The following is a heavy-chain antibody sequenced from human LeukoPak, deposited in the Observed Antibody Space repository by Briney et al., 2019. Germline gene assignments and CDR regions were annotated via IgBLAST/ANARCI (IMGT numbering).Heavy chain of an antibody. CDR2: IKSDGSTT. V-gene: IGHV3-74*01. CDR3: ARGYIYGYDY. D-gene: IGHD5-18*01. CDR1: GFTFSSYG. J-gene: IGHJ4*02. Sequence: GGSLRLSCAASGFTFSSYGMHWVRQAPGKGLVWVSRIKSDGSTTNYADSVKGRFTISRDNAKNTLYLQMNSLRAEDTAVYYCARGYIYGYDYWGQGTLVTVSS.